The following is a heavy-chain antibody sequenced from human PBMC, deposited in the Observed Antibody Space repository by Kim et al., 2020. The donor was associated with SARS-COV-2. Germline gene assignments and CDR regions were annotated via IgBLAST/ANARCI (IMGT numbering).Heavy chain of an antibody. D-gene: IGHD3-10*01. CDR1: GYTFPSYG. Sequence: ASVKVSCKASGYTFPSYGISWVRQAPGQGLEWMGWISAYNGNTNYAQKLQGRVTMTTDTSTSTAYMELRSLRSDDTAVYYCARPNLLWFGEAAGFDIWGQETMVTVSS. V-gene: IGHV1-18*04. CDR3: ARPNLLWFGEAAGFDI. CDR2: ISAYNGNT. J-gene: IGHJ3*02.